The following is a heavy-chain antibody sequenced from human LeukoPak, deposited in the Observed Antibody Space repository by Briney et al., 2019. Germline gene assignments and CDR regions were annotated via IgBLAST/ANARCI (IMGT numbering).Heavy chain of an antibody. V-gene: IGHV3-48*01. Sequence: GGSLRLSCVASGFTLSSHNVNWVRQAPGKGLEWVSHISSSGSITYYGDSVKGRITISRDNAKNSVSLYMNSLRAEDSAVYYCARPGITAFDIWGQGTMVTVSS. CDR2: ISSSGSIT. CDR1: GFTLSSHN. J-gene: IGHJ3*02. CDR3: ARPGITAFDI. D-gene: IGHD3-10*01.